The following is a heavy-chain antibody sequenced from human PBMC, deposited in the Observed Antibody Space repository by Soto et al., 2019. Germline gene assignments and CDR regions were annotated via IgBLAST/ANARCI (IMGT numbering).Heavy chain of an antibody. CDR3: AKHIAVAGPIYGMDV. J-gene: IGHJ6*02. CDR2: ISGSGGST. CDR1: GLNFSSYA. Sequence: GGSMRLSSAASGLNFSSYAMSWVRQAPGKGLEWVSAISGSGGSTYYADSVKGRFTISRDNSKNTLYLQMNSLRAEDTAVYYCAKHIAVAGPIYGMDVWGQGTTVTVSS. D-gene: IGHD6-19*01. V-gene: IGHV3-23*01.